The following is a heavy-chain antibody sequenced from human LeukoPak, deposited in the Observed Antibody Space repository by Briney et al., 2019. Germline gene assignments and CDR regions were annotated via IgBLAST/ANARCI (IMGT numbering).Heavy chain of an antibody. V-gene: IGHV3-33*01. D-gene: IGHD4-17*01. CDR1: GFTFSSYG. Sequence: PGRSLRLSCAASGFTFSSYGMHWVRQAPGKGLEWVAVIWYDGSNKYYADSVKGRFTISRDNSKNTLYLQMNSLRAEDTAVYYCARGDYVHSHAFDIWGQGTMVTVSS. CDR2: IWYDGSNK. CDR3: ARGDYVHSHAFDI. J-gene: IGHJ3*02.